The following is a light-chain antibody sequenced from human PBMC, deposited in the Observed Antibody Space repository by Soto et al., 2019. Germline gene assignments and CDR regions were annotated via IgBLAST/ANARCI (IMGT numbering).Light chain of an antibody. CDR1: NIGSES. Sequence: SYELTQPPSVSVAPGQTARITCGGNNIGSESVHWYQQKPGQAPVLVVCDDADRPSGIPERFSGSNSGNTATLTISRVEAGDEADYYCQVWDSSSDHYVFGTGTKLTAL. V-gene: IGLV3-21*02. J-gene: IGLJ1*01. CDR3: QVWDSSSDHYV. CDR2: DDA.